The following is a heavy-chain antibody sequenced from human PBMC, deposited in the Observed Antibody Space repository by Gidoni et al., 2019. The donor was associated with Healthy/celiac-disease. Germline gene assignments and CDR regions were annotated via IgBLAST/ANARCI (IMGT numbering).Heavy chain of an antibody. CDR1: RGAISSGGYY. CDR3: ARDSGSQGYFDY. D-gene: IGHD3-10*01. V-gene: IGHV4-31*03. CDR2: IYYSGST. Sequence: QVQLQESGPGLVKPSQTLSLTCTVSRGAISSGGYYWSWIRQHPGKGMEWIGYIYYSGSTYYNPSLKSRVTISVDTSKNQFSLRLSSVTAADTAVYYCARDSGSQGYFDYWGQGTLVTVSS. J-gene: IGHJ4*02.